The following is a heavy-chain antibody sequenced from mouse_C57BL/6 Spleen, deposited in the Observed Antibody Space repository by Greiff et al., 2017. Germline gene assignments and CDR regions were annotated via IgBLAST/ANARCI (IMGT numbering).Heavy chain of an antibody. Sequence: VQLQQPGAELVKPGASVKLSCKASGYTFTSYWMHWVKQRPGQGLEWIGMIHPNSGSTNYNEKFKSKATLTVDKSSSTAYMQLSSLTSEDSAVXYCARPYYYGSSYDYFDYWGQGTTLTVSS. CDR2: IHPNSGST. CDR1: GYTFTSYW. CDR3: ARPYYYGSSYDYFDY. J-gene: IGHJ2*01. V-gene: IGHV1-64*01. D-gene: IGHD1-1*01.